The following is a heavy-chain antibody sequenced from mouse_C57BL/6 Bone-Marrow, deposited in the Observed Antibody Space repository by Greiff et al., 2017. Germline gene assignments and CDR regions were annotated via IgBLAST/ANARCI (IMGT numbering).Heavy chain of an antibody. V-gene: IGHV1-64*01. CDR1: GYTFTSYW. Sequence: VQLQQPGAELVKPGASVKLSCKASGYTFTSYWMNWVKQRPGQGLEWIGMIHPNSGRTNYNEKFKSKATLTVDNSSSNAYMQRSSLTSEDSAVYYCAIQYYGSSYGYFDVWGTGTTVTVSA. CDR2: IHPNSGRT. CDR3: AIQYYGSSYGYFDV. D-gene: IGHD1-1*01. J-gene: IGHJ1*03.